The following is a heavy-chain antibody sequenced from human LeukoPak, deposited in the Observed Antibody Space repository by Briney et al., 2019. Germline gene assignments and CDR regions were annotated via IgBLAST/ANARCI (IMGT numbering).Heavy chain of an antibody. Sequence: GGSLRLSCAASGFTFDDYAMHWVRHAPGKGLEWVSLISGDGGSTYYADSVKGRFTISRDNSKNSLYPQMNSLRTEDTALCYCAKDIAPGGGDIHADAFDIWGQGTMVTVSS. CDR2: ISGDGGST. CDR3: AKDIAPGGGDIHADAFDI. V-gene: IGHV3-43*02. J-gene: IGHJ3*02. CDR1: GFTFDDYA. D-gene: IGHD3-9*01.